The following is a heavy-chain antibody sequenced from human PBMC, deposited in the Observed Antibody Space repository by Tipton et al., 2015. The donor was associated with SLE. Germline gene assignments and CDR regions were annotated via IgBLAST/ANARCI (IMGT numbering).Heavy chain of an antibody. CDR2: ISYSGST. Sequence: TLSLTCTVSGDSITRDYWTWFRQPPGKGLEWIGCISYSGSTNYNPSGWSRVSITLDTSKNQFSLKVKSVTTADTAVYYCARHHAGHTGEFFDYWGQGTLVAVSS. J-gene: IGHJ4*02. V-gene: IGHV4-59*01. CDR1: GDSITRDY. CDR3: ARHHAGHTGEFFDY. D-gene: IGHD7-27*01.